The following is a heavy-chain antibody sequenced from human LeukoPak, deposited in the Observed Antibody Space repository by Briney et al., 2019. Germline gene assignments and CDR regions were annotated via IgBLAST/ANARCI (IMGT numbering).Heavy chain of an antibody. J-gene: IGHJ3*02. D-gene: IGHD3-10*01. CDR2: ISWNSGSI. CDR1: GFIFDDYA. CDR3: ARGILYYYGSGSYYSPLDAFDI. Sequence: GGSLRLSCAASGFIFDDYAMHWVRQAPGKGLEWVSTISWNSGSIGYADSVKGRFTISRDNAKNSLYLQMNSLRAEDTALYYCARGILYYYGSGSYYSPLDAFDIWGQGTMVTVSS. V-gene: IGHV3-9*01.